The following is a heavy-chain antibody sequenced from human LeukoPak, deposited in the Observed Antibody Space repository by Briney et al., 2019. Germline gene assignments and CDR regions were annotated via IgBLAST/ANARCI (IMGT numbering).Heavy chain of an antibody. Sequence: SVTVSCKASGGTFSSYAFSWVRQAPGQGLEWMGGIIPIVGTTNYAQMFQGRVTITADESTSTAYMELSSLRSEDTAVYYCGGGGNNYDSGGYSHLPNYWGRGTRVTVSA. CDR3: GGGGNNYDSGGYSHLPNY. CDR2: IIPIVGTT. J-gene: IGHJ4*02. V-gene: IGHV1-69*01. CDR1: GGTFSSYA. D-gene: IGHD3-22*01.